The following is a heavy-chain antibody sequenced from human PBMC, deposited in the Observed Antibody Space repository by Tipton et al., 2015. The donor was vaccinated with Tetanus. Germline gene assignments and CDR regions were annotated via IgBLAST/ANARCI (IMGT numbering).Heavy chain of an antibody. Sequence: TLSLTCTVSGGSAHGFYWSWIRQSAGKGLEWIGRIFSGGSTHYSPSLKSRVTMSMDTSKNLLSLKMSSVTAADTAVYYCARWGDASGSTNLYAFDIWGQGTMVSVSS. CDR3: ARWGDASGSTNLYAFDI. V-gene: IGHV4-4*07. D-gene: IGHD3-10*01. CDR2: IFSGGST. J-gene: IGHJ3*02. CDR1: GGSAHGFY.